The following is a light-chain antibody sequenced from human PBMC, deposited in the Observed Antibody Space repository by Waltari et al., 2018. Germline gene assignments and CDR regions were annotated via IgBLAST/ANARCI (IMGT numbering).Light chain of an antibody. CDR1: KLGDKY. V-gene: IGLV3-1*01. Sequence: SYELTQPPSASVSPGQTASITCSGDKLGDKYVSWYQLKPGQSPVLVIYQDSQRPSGIPERFSGSNSGNTATLTISGTQAMDEADYYCQAWDSSTVVFGGGTKLTVL. CDR3: QAWDSSTVV. CDR2: QDS. J-gene: IGLJ2*01.